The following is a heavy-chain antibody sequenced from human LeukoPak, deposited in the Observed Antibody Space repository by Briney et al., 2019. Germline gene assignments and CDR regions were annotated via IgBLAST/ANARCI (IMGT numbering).Heavy chain of an antibody. Sequence: ASVKVSCKASGYTFTGYYMHWVRQAPGQGPEWMGWINPNSGGTNYAQKFQGRVTMTRDTSISTAYMELSRLRSDDTAVYYCARAVGVPPYYYDSSGHDYWGQGTLVTVSS. D-gene: IGHD3-22*01. J-gene: IGHJ4*02. CDR3: ARAVGVPPYYYDSSGHDY. CDR2: INPNSGGT. V-gene: IGHV1-2*02. CDR1: GYTFTGYY.